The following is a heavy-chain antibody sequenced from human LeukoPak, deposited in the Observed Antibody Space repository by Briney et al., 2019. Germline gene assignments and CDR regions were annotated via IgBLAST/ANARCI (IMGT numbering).Heavy chain of an antibody. V-gene: IGHV4-31*03. J-gene: IGHJ5*02. CDR3: ARVSGDNILYSSSWYVRGWFDP. Sequence: PSETLSLTCTVSGGSISSSSYYWGWIRQHPGKGLEWIGYIYYSGSTYYNPSLKSRVTISVDTSKNQFSLKLSSVTAADTAVYYCARVSGDNILYSSSWYVRGWFDPWGQGTLVTVSS. CDR2: IYYSGST. CDR1: GGSISSSSYY. D-gene: IGHD6-13*01.